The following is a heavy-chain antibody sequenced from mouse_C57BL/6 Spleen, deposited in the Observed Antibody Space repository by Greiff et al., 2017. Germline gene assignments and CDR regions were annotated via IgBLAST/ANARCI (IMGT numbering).Heavy chain of an antibody. CDR1: SLTSYG. D-gene: IGHD2-3*01. Sequence: SLTSYGVHWVRQSPGKGLEWLGVIWSGGSTDYNAAFISRLSISKDNSKSQVFFKMNSLRADDTDIYYCARKRGYDGYLDYWGQGTTLTVSS. V-gene: IGHV2-2*01. J-gene: IGHJ2*01. CDR2: IWSGGST. CDR3: ARKRGYDGYLDY.